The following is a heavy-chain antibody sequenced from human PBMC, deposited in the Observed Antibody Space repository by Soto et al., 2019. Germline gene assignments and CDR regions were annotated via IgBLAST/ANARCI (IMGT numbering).Heavy chain of an antibody. CDR3: ARPHGYDAFDI. J-gene: IGHJ3*02. Sequence: ASVKVSCKASGGTFSSYAISWVRQAPGQGLEWMGIINPSGGSTSYAQKFQGRVTMTRDTSTSTVYMELSSLRSEDTAVYYCARPHGYDAFDIWGQGTMVTVSS. CDR1: GGTFSSYA. V-gene: IGHV1-46*03. CDR2: INPSGGST. D-gene: IGHD5-18*01.